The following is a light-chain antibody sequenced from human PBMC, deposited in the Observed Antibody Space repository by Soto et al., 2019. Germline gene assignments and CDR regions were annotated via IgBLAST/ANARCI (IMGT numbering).Light chain of an antibody. CDR3: QQYGTSLIT. CDR2: GAS. Sequence: EIVLTQSPGTLSLSPGERATLSCRASQSVSSNYLAWYQQTPGQAPRLLIYGASSRATGIPDRFSGSGSGTGFTLTITRLEPEDFAVYYCQQYGTSLITFGQGTRLESK. V-gene: IGKV3-20*01. J-gene: IGKJ5*01. CDR1: QSVSSNY.